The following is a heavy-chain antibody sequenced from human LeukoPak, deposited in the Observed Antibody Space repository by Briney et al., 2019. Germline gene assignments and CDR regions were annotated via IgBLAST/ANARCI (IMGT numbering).Heavy chain of an antibody. V-gene: IGHV4-38-2*02. CDR2: INHSGST. CDR3: ARARWISSAPIAAAGTVSSYYFDY. Sequence: SETLSLTCTVSGYSISSGYYWSWIRQPPGKGLEWIGEINHSGSTNYNPSLKSRVTISVDTSKNQFSLKLSSVTAADTAVYYCARARWISSAPIAAAGTVSSYYFDYWGQGTLVTVSS. J-gene: IGHJ4*02. CDR1: GYSISSGYY. D-gene: IGHD6-13*01.